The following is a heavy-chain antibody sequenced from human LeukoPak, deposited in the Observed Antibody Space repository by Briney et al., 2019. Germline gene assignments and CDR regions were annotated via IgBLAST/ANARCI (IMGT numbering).Heavy chain of an antibody. V-gene: IGHV4-59*08. D-gene: IGHD3-22*01. J-gene: IGHJ4*02. CDR2: IYYSGST. CDR1: GGSISSYY. CDR3: ARHGEGTYYDSSGYYSNEYYFDY. Sequence: PSETLSLTCTVSGGSISSYYWSWIRQPPGKGLEWIGYIYYSGSTNYNPSLKSRVTISVDTSKNQFSLKLSSVTAADTAVYYCARHGEGTYYDSSGYYSNEYYFDYWGQGTLVTVSS.